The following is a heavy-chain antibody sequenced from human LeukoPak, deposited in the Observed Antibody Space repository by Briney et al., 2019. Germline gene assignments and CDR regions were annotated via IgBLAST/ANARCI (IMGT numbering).Heavy chain of an antibody. CDR1: GFTFSTYS. Sequence: GGSLRLSCAASGFTFSTYSMSWVRQAPGKGLEWVSSISSNSRYIYYADSMRGRFTISRDNAKNSLYLQMNSLKTEDTAVYYCTILGYTYGRFDYWGQGTLVTVSS. J-gene: IGHJ4*02. CDR3: TILGYTYGRFDY. CDR2: ISSNSRYI. D-gene: IGHD5-18*01. V-gene: IGHV3-21*03.